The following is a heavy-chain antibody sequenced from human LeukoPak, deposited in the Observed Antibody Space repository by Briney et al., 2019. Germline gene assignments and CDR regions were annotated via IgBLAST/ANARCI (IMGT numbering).Heavy chain of an antibody. D-gene: IGHD3-10*01. CDR2: IYYRGTT. CDR1: GGSINDYY. CDR3: AGVFSGRRPFEL. V-gene: IGHV4-59*03. J-gene: IGHJ4*02. Sequence: SETLSLTCTVSGGSINDYYWNWLRQPPGKGLEWIGFIYYRGTTNNNPSLKSRVTTSIDTSKKRFSLSLSSVTAADTAIYYCAGVFSGRRPFELWGQGILVTVSS.